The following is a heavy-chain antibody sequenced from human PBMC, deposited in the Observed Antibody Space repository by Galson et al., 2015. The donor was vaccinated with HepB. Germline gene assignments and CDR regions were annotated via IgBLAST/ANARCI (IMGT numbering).Heavy chain of an antibody. D-gene: IGHD5-18*01. CDR3: ARCEYSCSFHY. V-gene: IGHV3-48*01. CDR2: ISSSSSTI. J-gene: IGHJ4*02. Sequence: LRLSCAASGFTFSSYSMNWVRQAPGKGLEWVSYISSSSSTIYYADSVKGRFTIFRDNAKNSLYLQMNSLRAEDTAVYYCARCEYSCSFHYWGQGTLVTVSS. CDR1: GFTFSSYS.